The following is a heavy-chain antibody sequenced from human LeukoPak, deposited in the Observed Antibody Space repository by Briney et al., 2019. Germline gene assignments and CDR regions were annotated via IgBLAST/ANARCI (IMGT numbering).Heavy chain of an antibody. J-gene: IGHJ4*02. CDR1: GGTFSSYA. Sequence: SVKVSCKASGGTFSSYAISWVRQAPGQGLEWMGGIIPIFGIANYAQKFQGRVTITADTSTSTAYMELRSLRSDDTAVYYCARSGGFRYCSSTSCPEDDYFDYWGQGTLVTVSS. D-gene: IGHD2-2*01. V-gene: IGHV1-69*17. CDR2: IIPIFGIA. CDR3: ARSGGFRYCSSTSCPEDDYFDY.